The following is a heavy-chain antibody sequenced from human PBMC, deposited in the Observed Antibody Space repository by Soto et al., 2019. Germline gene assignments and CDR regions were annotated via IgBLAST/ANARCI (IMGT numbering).Heavy chain of an antibody. CDR1: GYSFTSYW. D-gene: IGHD4-17*01. CDR3: ARHSEDTVTPDF. CDR2: IYPGDSEV. V-gene: IGHV5-51*01. J-gene: IGHJ4*02. Sequence: ESLKISCKGSGYSFTSYWIGWVRQMPGKGLDWMGIIYPGDSEVRYRPSFEGQVTISADKSISTAYLQWSSLEASDTAMYYCARHSEDTVTPDFWGQGTLVTVSS.